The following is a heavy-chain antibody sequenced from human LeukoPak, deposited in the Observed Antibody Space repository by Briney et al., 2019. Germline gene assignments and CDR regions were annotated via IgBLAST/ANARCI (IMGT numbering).Heavy chain of an antibody. CDR3: ARGVYYYDTSGHI. Sequence: GGSLRLSCAASGFTFSSYSMNWVRQAPGKGLEWVSSISSSSSYIYYADSVKGRFTISRDNAKNSLYLQMNSLRAEDTAVYYCARGVYYYDTSGHIWGQGTMVTVSS. CDR1: GFTFSSYS. V-gene: IGHV3-21*01. J-gene: IGHJ3*02. CDR2: ISSSSSYI. D-gene: IGHD3-22*01.